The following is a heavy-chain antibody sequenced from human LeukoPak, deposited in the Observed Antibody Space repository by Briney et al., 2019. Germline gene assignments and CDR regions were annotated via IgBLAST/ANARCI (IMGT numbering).Heavy chain of an antibody. CDR1: GGSFSGYY. J-gene: IGHJ3*02. Sequence: SETLSLTCAVYGGSFSGYYWSWIRQPPGKGLEWIGEINHSGHTNYNPSLKSRVTISVDTSKKQFSLKLSSVTVADTALYFCARRGANDFGDSAGNFAYDIWGQGTMVTASS. CDR3: ARRGANDFGDSAGNFAYDI. CDR2: INHSGHT. D-gene: IGHD4-17*01. V-gene: IGHV4-34*01.